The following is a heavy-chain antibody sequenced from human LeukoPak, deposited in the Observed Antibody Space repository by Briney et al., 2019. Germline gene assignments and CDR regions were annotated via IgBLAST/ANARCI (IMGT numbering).Heavy chain of an antibody. CDR2: IRSDSKTI. J-gene: IGHJ4*02. V-gene: IGHV3-48*01. CDR3: ARDYDWAFDY. Sequence: GGSLRLSCVMSGFTFNSEPMNWVRQAPGKGLDWIAHIRSDSKTIVYADSVKGRFTISRDNAKDSLSLQMNSLRAEDTAVYFCARDYDWAFDYWGQGILVTVAS. CDR1: GFTFNSEP. D-gene: IGHD3-16*01.